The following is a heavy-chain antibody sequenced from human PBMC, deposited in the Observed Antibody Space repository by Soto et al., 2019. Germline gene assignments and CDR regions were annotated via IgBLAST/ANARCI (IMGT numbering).Heavy chain of an antibody. V-gene: IGHV4-31*03. CDR1: GGSISSGGYY. J-gene: IGHJ6*01. D-gene: IGHD3-3*01. CDR3: AHDQVRDGLDV. CDR2: IYYSGST. Sequence: SETLSLTCTVSGGSISSGGYYWSWIRQHPGKGLEWIGYIYYSGSTYYNPSLKSRVTISVDTSKNQFSLKLSSVTAADTAVYYYAHDQVRDGLDVRAQGSTVTVSA.